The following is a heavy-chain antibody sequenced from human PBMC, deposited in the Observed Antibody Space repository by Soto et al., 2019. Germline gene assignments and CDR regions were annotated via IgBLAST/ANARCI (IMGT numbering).Heavy chain of an antibody. CDR3: VRGRGYSDRSGYRR. Sequence: GGSLRLSCAASGFTFSSYAMSWVRQAPGKGLEWVSYISSSGAKYFADSVKGRFTISRDNSKDSAYLQMDSLRAEDTAVYYCVRGRGYSDRSGYRRWGQGPQVTVS. D-gene: IGHD3-22*01. V-gene: IGHV3-48*01. J-gene: IGHJ4*02. CDR1: GFTFSSYA. CDR2: ISSSGAK.